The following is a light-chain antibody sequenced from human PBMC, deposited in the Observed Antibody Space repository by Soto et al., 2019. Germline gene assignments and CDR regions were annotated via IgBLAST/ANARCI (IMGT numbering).Light chain of an antibody. CDR1: KLGDKY. CDR3: QAWDSSASYV. J-gene: IGLJ1*01. V-gene: IGLV3-1*01. CDR2: RDN. Sequence: SYELTQPPSVSVSPGQTASITGSGAKLGDKYPCWYQQKPGQSPVLVISRDNKRPSGIPARFSGSSSGNTATLTISGTQAMDEADYYCQAWDSSASYVFGTGTKVTVL.